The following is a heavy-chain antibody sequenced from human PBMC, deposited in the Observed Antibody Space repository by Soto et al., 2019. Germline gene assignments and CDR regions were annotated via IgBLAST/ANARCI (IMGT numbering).Heavy chain of an antibody. D-gene: IGHD2-2*01. CDR1: GFTFSSYS. CDR3: AREGAMTNAFDI. Sequence: GWSLRLSCSASGFTFSSYSMNWVRQAPGKGLEWVSSISSSSSYIYYADSVKGRFTISRDNAKNSLYLQMNSLRAEDTAVYYCAREGAMTNAFDIWGQGTMVTVSS. V-gene: IGHV3-21*01. CDR2: ISSSSSYI. J-gene: IGHJ3*02.